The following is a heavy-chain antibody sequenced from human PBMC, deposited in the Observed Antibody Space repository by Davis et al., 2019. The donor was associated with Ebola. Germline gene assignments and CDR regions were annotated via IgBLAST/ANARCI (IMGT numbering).Heavy chain of an antibody. V-gene: IGHV1-69-2*01. J-gene: IGHJ6*02. CDR1: GYSFSDYY. CDR2: VDPKGGKT. Sequence: AASVKVSCKASGYSFSDYYIHWVQAAPGKGLEWVGLVDPKGGKTVYAARFQDRVTITADKSTDTVYMELSSLRNEDTAIYYCATLDILTAYIPYAMDVWGQGTTVTVS. CDR3: ATLDILTAYIPYAMDV. D-gene: IGHD3-9*01.